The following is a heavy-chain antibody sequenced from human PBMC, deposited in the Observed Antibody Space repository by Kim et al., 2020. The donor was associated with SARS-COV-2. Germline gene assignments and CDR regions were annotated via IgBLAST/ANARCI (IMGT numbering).Heavy chain of an antibody. CDR1: GFTFGDYA. D-gene: IGHD5-12*01. J-gene: IGHJ4*02. CDR2: IRSKAYGGTT. CDR3: TRPFSGYDYCFDY. V-gene: IGHV3-49*03. Sequence: GGSLRLSCTASGFTFGDYAMSWFRQAPGKGLEWVGFIRSKAYGGTTEYAASVKGRFTISRDDSKSIAYLQMNSLKTEGTAVYYCTRPFSGYDYCFDYWGRGTLVTVSS.